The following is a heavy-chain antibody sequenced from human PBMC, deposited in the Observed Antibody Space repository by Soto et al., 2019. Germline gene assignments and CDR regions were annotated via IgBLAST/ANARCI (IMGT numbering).Heavy chain of an antibody. D-gene: IGHD2-21*02. CDR3: ARTYCAADCPRRDFDY. V-gene: IGHV1-46*01. CDR1: GYILSSYN. J-gene: IGHJ4*02. CDR2: INPSGGRT. Sequence: QVQLVQSGAEVKEPGASVKVSCKASGYILSSYNMHWVRQAPGQGLEWMGMINPSGGRTSYAQKFHDRVTMTRXTXPXXVYMELSSLRSDDTAVYYCARTYCAADCPRRDFDYWGQGTLVTVSS.